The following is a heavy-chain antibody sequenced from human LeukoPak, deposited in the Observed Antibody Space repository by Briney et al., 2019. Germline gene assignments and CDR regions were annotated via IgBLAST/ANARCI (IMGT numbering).Heavy chain of an antibody. CDR3: ARGHRDGYNFLLDY. J-gene: IGHJ4*02. Sequence: SETLSLTCAVYGGSFSGYYWSWIRQPPGKGLEWIGEINHSGSTNYNPSLKSRVTISVDMSKNQFSLKLSSVTAADTAVYYCARGHRDGYNFLLDYWGQGTLVTVSS. V-gene: IGHV4-34*01. CDR2: INHSGST. D-gene: IGHD5-24*01. CDR1: GGSFSGYY.